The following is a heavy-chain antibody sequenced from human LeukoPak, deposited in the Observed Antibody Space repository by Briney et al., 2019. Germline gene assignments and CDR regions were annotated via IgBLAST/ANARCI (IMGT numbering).Heavy chain of an antibody. Sequence: PSETLSLTCTVSGGSISSSSYYWGWIRQPPGKGLEWIGSIYYSGSTYYNPSLKSRVTISVDTSKNQFSLKLSSVTAADTAVYYCARLSRIVGAPDAFDIWGQGTMVTVSS. J-gene: IGHJ3*02. V-gene: IGHV4-39*01. CDR1: GGSISSSSYY. D-gene: IGHD1-26*01. CDR2: IYYSGST. CDR3: ARLSRIVGAPDAFDI.